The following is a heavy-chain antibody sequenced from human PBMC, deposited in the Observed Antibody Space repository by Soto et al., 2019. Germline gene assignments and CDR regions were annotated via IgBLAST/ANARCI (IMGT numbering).Heavy chain of an antibody. J-gene: IGHJ6*02. CDR2: HSNDGITK. CDR3: ERDGPHFDVDV. D-gene: IGHD3-9*01. V-gene: IGHV3-30*03. Sequence: GGSLRLSCAASGSTFSSSGWHWVRQAPGKGLEWVAFHSNDGITKNYADSVKGRFTISRDNSKNTVFLQIDSLRGDDTAVYYCERDGPHFDVDVWGQGTTVTVYS. CDR1: GSTFSSSG.